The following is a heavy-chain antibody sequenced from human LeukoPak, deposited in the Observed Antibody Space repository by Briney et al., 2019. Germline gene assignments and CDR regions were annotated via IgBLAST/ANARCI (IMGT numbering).Heavy chain of an antibody. D-gene: IGHD3-22*01. CDR1: GFTFSGYS. V-gene: IGHV3-21*01. J-gene: IGHJ5*02. CDR3: ARVKYYYDSSGYIA. Sequence: GGSLRLSCAASGFTFSGYSMNWVRQAPGKGLEWVSSISSSSSYIYYADSVKGRFTISRDNAKNSLYLQMNSLRAEDTAVYYCARVKYYYDSSGYIAWGQGTLVTVSS. CDR2: ISSSSSYI.